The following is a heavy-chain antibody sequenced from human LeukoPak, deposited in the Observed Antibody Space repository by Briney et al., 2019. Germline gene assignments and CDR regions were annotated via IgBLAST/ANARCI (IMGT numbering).Heavy chain of an antibody. CDR1: GYTFTGYY. Sequence: ASVKVSCKASGYTFTGYYMHWVRQAPGQGLEWMGWINPNSGGINYAQKFQGRVTMTRDTSISTAYMELSRLRSDDTAVYYCAREIYRGATADAFDIWGQGTMVTVSS. V-gene: IGHV1-2*02. CDR2: INPNSGGI. J-gene: IGHJ3*02. D-gene: IGHD1-26*01. CDR3: AREIYRGATADAFDI.